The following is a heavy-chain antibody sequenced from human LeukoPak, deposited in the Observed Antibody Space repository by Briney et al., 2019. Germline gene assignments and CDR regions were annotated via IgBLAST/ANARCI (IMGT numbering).Heavy chain of an antibody. Sequence: RRSLRHSCAESGFSFSSYGMHWGRQAPGKGLERVAVIWYDGSNKYYADSVKGRFTISRDNSKITLYLQMNSLRGEDTAVYYCAREAAYSSGWYYFDYWGQGTLVSVSS. CDR3: AREAAYSSGWYYFDY. D-gene: IGHD6-19*01. CDR1: GFSFSSYG. J-gene: IGHJ4*02. V-gene: IGHV3-33*01. CDR2: IWYDGSNK.